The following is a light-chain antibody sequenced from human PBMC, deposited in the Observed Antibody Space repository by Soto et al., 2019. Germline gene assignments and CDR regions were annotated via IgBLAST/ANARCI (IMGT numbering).Light chain of an antibody. CDR2: DVS. CDR1: SSDVGGSNY. J-gene: IGLJ2*01. Sequence: QSALTQPASVSGSPGQSITISCTGTSSDVGGSNYVSWYQQHPGKAPKLMIYDVSNRPSGVSNRFSGSKSGYTASLTISGLQAEDAADYYCSSYTSTTHVVFGGGTKLTVL. V-gene: IGLV2-14*01. CDR3: SSYTSTTHVV.